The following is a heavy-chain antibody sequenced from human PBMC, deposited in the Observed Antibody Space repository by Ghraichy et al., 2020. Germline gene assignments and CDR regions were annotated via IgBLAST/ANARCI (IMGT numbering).Heavy chain of an antibody. CDR2: IYYSGST. D-gene: IGHD3-22*01. Sequence: SETLSLTCTVSGGSISSSSYYWGWIRQPPGKGLEWIGSIYYSGSTYYNPSLKSRVTISVDTSKNQFSLKLSSVTAADTAVYYCARVYYDSSGVDYWGQGTLVTVSS. J-gene: IGHJ4*02. CDR1: GGSISSSSYY. V-gene: IGHV4-39*01. CDR3: ARVYYDSSGVDY.